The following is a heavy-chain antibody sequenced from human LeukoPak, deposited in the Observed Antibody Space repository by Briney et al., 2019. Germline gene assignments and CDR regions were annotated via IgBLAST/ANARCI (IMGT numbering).Heavy chain of an antibody. Sequence: SETLSLTCAVYGGSFSGYYWSWICQPPGKGLEWIGEINHSGSTNYNPSLKSRVTISVDTSKNQFSLKLSSVTAADTAVYYCARFVVVPAAIYYFDYWGQGTLVTVSS. V-gene: IGHV4-34*01. D-gene: IGHD2-2*01. J-gene: IGHJ4*02. CDR3: ARFVVVPAAIYYFDY. CDR2: INHSGST. CDR1: GGSFSGYY.